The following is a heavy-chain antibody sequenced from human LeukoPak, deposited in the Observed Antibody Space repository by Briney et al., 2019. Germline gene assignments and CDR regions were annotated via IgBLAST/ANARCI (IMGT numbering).Heavy chain of an antibody. Sequence: SETLSLTCTVSGGSISSSSYYWGWLRQPPGKGLEWIGSIYYSGSTYYNPSLKSRVTISVDTSKNQFSLKLSSVTAADTAVYYCARQRYSSGWLSDPWGQGTLVTVSS. J-gene: IGHJ5*02. D-gene: IGHD6-19*01. V-gene: IGHV4-39*01. CDR3: ARQRYSSGWLSDP. CDR1: GGSISSSSYY. CDR2: IYYSGST.